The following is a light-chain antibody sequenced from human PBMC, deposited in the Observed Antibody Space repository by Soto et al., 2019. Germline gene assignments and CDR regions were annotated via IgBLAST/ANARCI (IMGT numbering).Light chain of an antibody. J-gene: IGLJ2*01. CDR2: EVS. CDR3: SSYTISSTHVV. CDR1: SSDVGGYNY. Sequence: QSALTQPASVSGSPGQSITISCTGTSSDVGGYNYVSWYQQHPGKASKLMIYEVSNRPSGVSNRFSGSKSGNTASLTISGLQADDEAAYYCSSYTISSTHVVFGGGTKLTVL. V-gene: IGLV2-14*01.